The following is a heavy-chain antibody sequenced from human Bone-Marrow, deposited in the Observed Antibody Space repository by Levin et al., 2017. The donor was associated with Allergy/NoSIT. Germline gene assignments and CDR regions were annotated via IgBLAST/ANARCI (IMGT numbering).Heavy chain of an antibody. Sequence: ASVKVSCKASGYTFTFYYMHWVRQAPGQGLEWVGWIIPNSGGTKYAQRFQGRVTMTRDTSIATAYMELSRLTSDDTAVYFCARGDTPMVKSIDYWGQGTLVSVSS. CDR2: IIPNSGGT. J-gene: IGHJ4*02. V-gene: IGHV1-2*02. CDR3: ARGDTPMVKSIDY. D-gene: IGHD5-18*01. CDR1: GYTFTFYY.